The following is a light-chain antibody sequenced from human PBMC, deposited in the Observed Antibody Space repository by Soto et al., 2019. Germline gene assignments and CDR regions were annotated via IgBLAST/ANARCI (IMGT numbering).Light chain of an antibody. J-gene: IGLJ2*01. CDR1: SSDVGSYNL. Sequence: QSVLTQPASVSGSPGQSITISCTGTSSDVGSYNLVSWYQQHPGKAPKFMIYEGNKRPSGVSNRFSASKSGNTASLTISGLQAEDEADYWCYAYGTSNTLAFGGGTQLTVL. V-gene: IGLV2-23*03. CDR3: YAYGTSNTLA. CDR2: EGN.